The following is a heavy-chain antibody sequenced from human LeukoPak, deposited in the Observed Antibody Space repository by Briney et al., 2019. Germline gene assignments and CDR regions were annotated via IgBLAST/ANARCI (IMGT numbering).Heavy chain of an antibody. Sequence: SEALSLTCAVYGGSFSGYYWSWIRQHPGKGLEWIGYIYYSGSTYYNPSLKSRVTISVDTSKNQFSLKLSSVTAADTAVYYCARVDILTGYPFDYWGQGTLVTVSS. CDR1: GGSFSGYY. CDR3: ARVDILTGYPFDY. D-gene: IGHD3-9*01. CDR2: IYYSGST. J-gene: IGHJ4*02. V-gene: IGHV4-31*11.